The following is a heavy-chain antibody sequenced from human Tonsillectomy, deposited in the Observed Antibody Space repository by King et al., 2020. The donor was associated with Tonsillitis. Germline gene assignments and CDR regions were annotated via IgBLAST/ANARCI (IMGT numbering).Heavy chain of an antibody. CDR1: GFTFSTYG. CDR2: ISHSTAYI. V-gene: IGHV3-21*01. CDR3: VRDGGDYYDTSAYYSNFDY. J-gene: IGHJ4*02. D-gene: IGHD3-22*01. Sequence: VQLVESGGVVVKPGGSVRLSCVGSGFTFSTYGMNWVRQAPGKGLEWVSSISHSTAYIYYADSLTGRFTISRDNARNSLYLQINSLRDDDKAVYYCVRDGGDYYDTSAYYSNFDYWGQGTPVTVSS.